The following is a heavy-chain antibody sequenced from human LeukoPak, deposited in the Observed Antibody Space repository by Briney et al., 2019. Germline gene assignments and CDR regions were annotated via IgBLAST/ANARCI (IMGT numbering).Heavy chain of an antibody. D-gene: IGHD2-2*01. CDR2: INPNDGDT. J-gene: IGHJ4*02. CDR3: ARANFLYCSSSTCLFDY. Sequence: ASVKVSCKASGYTFTDYYMHWVRQAPGQGFEWMGWINPNDGDTNYAQKFQGRVTMTRDTSISTAHMEVSRLRSDNTAVYYCARANFLYCSSSTCLFDYWGQGTLVTVSS. V-gene: IGHV1-2*02. CDR1: GYTFTDYY.